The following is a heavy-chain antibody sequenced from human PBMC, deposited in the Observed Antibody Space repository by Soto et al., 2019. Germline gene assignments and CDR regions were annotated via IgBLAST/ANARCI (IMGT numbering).Heavy chain of an antibody. CDR2: ISGSGGST. V-gene: IGHV3-23*01. J-gene: IGHJ5*02. D-gene: IGHD6-19*01. CDR1: GFTFSSYA. CDR3: ARVALHSSGPSP. Sequence: EVQLLESGGGLVQPGGSLRLSCAASGFTFSSYAMSWVRQAPGKGLEWVSAISGSGGSTYYADSVKGRFTISRDNAKNSLYLQMNSLRAEDTAVYYCARVALHSSGPSPWGQGTLVTVSS.